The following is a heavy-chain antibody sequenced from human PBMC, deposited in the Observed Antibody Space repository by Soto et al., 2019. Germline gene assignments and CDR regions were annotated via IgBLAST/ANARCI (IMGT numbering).Heavy chain of an antibody. Sequence: SDTLSLTCTVSGDTSTSYYWGWIRQAPGKGLEWIGHIHNSGTSAHNPSLNGRVTISIDMSKKQFSLKLTSLTSADTAVYFCARDFYDSVGNTWFDPWSQETLVTVYS. V-gene: IGHV4-59*01. CDR1: GDTSTSYY. CDR2: IHNSGTS. J-gene: IGHJ5*02. D-gene: IGHD3-22*01. CDR3: ARDFYDSVGNTWFDP.